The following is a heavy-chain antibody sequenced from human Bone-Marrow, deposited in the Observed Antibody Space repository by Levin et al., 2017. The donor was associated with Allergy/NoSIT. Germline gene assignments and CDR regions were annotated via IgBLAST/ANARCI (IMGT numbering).Heavy chain of an antibody. D-gene: IGHD2-2*01. V-gene: IGHV3-7*03. CDR1: GFTFSSYW. J-gene: IGHJ4*02. Sequence: GGSLRLSCAASGFTFSSYWMSWVRQAPGKGLEWVANIKQDGSEKYYVDSVKGRFTISRDNAKNSLYLQMNSLRAEDTAVYYCARDTGYCSSTSCLFDYWGQGTLVTVSS. CDR3: ARDTGYCSSTSCLFDY. CDR2: IKQDGSEK.